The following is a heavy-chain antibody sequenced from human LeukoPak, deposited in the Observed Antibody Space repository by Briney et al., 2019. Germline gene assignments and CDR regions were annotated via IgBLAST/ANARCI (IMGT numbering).Heavy chain of an antibody. CDR2: TYHSGTS. J-gene: IGHJ6*03. V-gene: IGHV4-38-2*02. CDR1: GYSISNGYY. Sequence: SETLSLTCTVSGYSISNGYYWGWIRRPPGKGLEWIGTTYHSGTSYYNPSLKSRVTISVDTSKNQLSLKLNSVTAADTAVYYCAGGFLTGYNQYYYMDVWGKGTTVTISS. D-gene: IGHD3-9*01. CDR3: AGGFLTGYNQYYYMDV.